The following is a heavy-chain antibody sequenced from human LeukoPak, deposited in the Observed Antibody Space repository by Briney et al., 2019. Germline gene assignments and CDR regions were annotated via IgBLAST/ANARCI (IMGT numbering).Heavy chain of an antibody. CDR3: ASGSNIPAIRYFDL. V-gene: IGHV4-34*01. J-gene: IGHJ2*01. D-gene: IGHD2-21*01. CDR2: INHSGSA. Sequence: SETLSLTCAVYGGSFSGYHWNWIRQPPGKGLEGIGEINHSGSANYNPSLKSRVTISVDTSKNQFSLKLISVTAADTAVYFCASGSNIPAIRYFDLWGRGTLVTVSS. CDR1: GGSFSGYH.